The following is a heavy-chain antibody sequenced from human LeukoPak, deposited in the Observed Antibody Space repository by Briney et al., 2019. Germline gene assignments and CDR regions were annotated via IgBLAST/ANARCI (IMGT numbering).Heavy chain of an antibody. CDR1: DFSVNNNY. J-gene: IGHJ4*02. V-gene: IGHV3-53*01. CDR3: AGGKYYGSGTRPGYLGY. Sequence: GGSLRLSFAAPDFSVNNNYVAWVRQAPGKGLEEVSCMDNFGIKTYADSVQGRFTVSRDSSRNMVFLQMNSLRVEDTAVYYCAGGKYYGSGTRPGYLGYWGLGTMVTVSS. D-gene: IGHD3-10*01. CDR2: MDNFGIK.